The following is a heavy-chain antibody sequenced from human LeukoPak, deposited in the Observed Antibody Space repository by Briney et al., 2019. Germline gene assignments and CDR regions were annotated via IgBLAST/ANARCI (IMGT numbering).Heavy chain of an antibody. D-gene: IGHD3-10*01. J-gene: IGHJ4*02. CDR1: GYSISSGYY. Sequence: SETLSLTCAVSGYSISSGYYWGWIRQPPGKGLEWIGSIYHSGSTYYNPSLKSRVTISVDTSKNQFSLKLSSVTAADTAVYYCARASRGGSGSHPDYWGQGTLVTVSS. CDR3: ARASRGGSGSHPDY. V-gene: IGHV4-38-2*01. CDR2: IYHSGST.